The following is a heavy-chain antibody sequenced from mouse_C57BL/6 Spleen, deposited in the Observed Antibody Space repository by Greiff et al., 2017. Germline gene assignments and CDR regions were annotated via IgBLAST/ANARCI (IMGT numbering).Heavy chain of an antibody. CDR3: TREGFAWFAY. CDR1: GFTFSSYA. V-gene: IGHV5-9-1*02. J-gene: IGHJ3*01. Sequence: EVQGVESGEGLVKPGGSLKLSCAASGFTFSSYAMSWVRQTPEKRLEWVAYISSGGDYIYYADTVKGRFTISRDNARNTLYLQMSSLKSEDTAMYYCTREGFAWFAYWGQGTLVTVSA. CDR2: ISSGGDYI.